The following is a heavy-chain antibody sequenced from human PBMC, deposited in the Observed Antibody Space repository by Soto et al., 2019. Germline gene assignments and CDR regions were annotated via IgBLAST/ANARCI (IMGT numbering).Heavy chain of an antibody. Sequence: VSGPTLVNPTQTLTLTCTFSGFSLSTSGMCVSWIRQPPGKALEWLARIDWDDDKYYSTSLKTRLTISKDTSKNQVVLTMTNMDPVDTATYYCTRIRSCSSWYYYFDYWGQGTLVTVSS. V-gene: IGHV2-70*11. D-gene: IGHD6-13*01. CDR2: IDWDDDK. CDR3: TRIRSCSSWYYYFDY. J-gene: IGHJ4*02. CDR1: GFSLSTSGMC.